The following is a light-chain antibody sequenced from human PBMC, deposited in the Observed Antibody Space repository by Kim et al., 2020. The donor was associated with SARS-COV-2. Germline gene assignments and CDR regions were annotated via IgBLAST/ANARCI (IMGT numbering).Light chain of an antibody. V-gene: IGLV3-21*04. Sequence: GKTARITCGGNNIGSKRVHWYQQKPGQAPVLVIYYDSDRPSGIPERFSGSNSGNTATLTISRVEAGDEADYYCQVWDSSSDHLDHVFGTGTKVTVL. CDR3: QVWDSSSDHLDHV. J-gene: IGLJ1*01. CDR1: NIGSKR. CDR2: YDS.